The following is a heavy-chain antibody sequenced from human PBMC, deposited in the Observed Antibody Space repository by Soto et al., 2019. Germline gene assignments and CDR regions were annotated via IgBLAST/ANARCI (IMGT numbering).Heavy chain of an antibody. CDR1: GGSVNSGHYY. CDR2: IYYTGST. Sequence: QVQLQESGPGLVKSSETLSLTCTVSGGSVNSGHYYWNWIRQPPGKGLEWIGYIYYTGSTSYNPPLESGLTMSLDMAKNHFSLKLSSVTAADTAVYYCAGGTDSRKVGEWGQGTLVTVSS. V-gene: IGHV4-61*03. CDR3: AGGTDSRKVGE. J-gene: IGHJ4*02. D-gene: IGHD3-22*01.